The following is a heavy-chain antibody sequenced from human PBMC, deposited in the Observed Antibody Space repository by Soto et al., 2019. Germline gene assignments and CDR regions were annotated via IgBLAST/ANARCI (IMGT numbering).Heavy chain of an antibody. D-gene: IGHD2-2*01. Sequence: ASVKVSCKASGYTFTGYYMHWVRQAPGQGLEWMGWINPNNGGTNYAQKFQGWVTMTRDTSISTAYMELSRLRSDDTAVYYCARADIVVVPAAAPGAGGGMDVWGQGTTVTVSS. CDR3: ARADIVVVPAAAPGAGGGMDV. CDR1: GYTFTGYY. CDR2: INPNNGGT. J-gene: IGHJ6*02. V-gene: IGHV1-2*04.